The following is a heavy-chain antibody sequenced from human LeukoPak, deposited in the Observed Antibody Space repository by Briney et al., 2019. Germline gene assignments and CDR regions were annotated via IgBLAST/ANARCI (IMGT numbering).Heavy chain of an antibody. Sequence: GGSLRLSCAASGFTFSSYWMSWFAQAPGKGREGVSSIISSSSYIYYADSVKGRFTISRDNAKNSLYLQMNSLRAEDTAVYYCASGVGSGWYGGFDAFDIWGQGTMVTVSS. D-gene: IGHD6-19*01. CDR2: IISSSSYI. CDR3: ASGVGSGWYGGFDAFDI. CDR1: GFTFSSYW. V-gene: IGHV3-21*01. J-gene: IGHJ3*02.